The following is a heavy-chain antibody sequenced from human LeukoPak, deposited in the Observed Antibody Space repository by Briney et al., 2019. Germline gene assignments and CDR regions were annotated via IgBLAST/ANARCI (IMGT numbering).Heavy chain of an antibody. CDR1: GFTFSDYY. CDR2: ISSSGSTI. Sequence: PGGSLRLSCAASGFTFSDYYMSWIRQAPGKGLEWVSYISSSGSTIYYADSVKGRFTISRDNAKNSLYLQVNSLRAEDTAVYYCARDVRYSYGYDYFDYWGQGTLVTVSS. D-gene: IGHD5-18*01. V-gene: IGHV3-11*01. J-gene: IGHJ4*02. CDR3: ARDVRYSYGYDYFDY.